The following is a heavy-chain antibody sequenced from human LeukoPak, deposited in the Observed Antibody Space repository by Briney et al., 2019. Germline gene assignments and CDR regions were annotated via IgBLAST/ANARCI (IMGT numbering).Heavy chain of an antibody. CDR2: ISYDGSNK. Sequence: GGSLRLSCAASGFTFSSYAMHWVRQAPGKGLEWVAVISYDGSNKYYADSVKGRFTISRDNSKNTLYLQMNSLRAEDTAVYYCATDRGWRTSGYYLYYFEYWGQGTLVTYSS. J-gene: IGHJ4*02. V-gene: IGHV3-30-3*01. CDR1: GFTFSSYA. D-gene: IGHD3-3*01. CDR3: ATDRGWRTSGYYLYYFEY.